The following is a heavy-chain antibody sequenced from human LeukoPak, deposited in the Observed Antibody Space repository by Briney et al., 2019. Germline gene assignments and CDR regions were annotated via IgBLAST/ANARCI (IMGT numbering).Heavy chain of an antibody. CDR2: INPNSGGT. J-gene: IGHJ6*03. CDR3: ARDFGEMGEWELVRYYYYYMDV. Sequence: ASVKVSCKASGYSFTSYYMHWVRQAPGQGLEWMGWINPNSGGTNYAQKFQGKVTMTRDTSISTAYMELSRLRSDDTAVYYCARDFGEMGEWELVRYYYYYMDVWGKGTTVTVSS. CDR1: GYSFTSYY. D-gene: IGHD1-26*01. V-gene: IGHV1-2*02.